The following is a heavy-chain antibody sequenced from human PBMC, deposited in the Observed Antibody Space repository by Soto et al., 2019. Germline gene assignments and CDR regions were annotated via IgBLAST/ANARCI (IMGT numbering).Heavy chain of an antibody. CDR1: GGSISSYY. D-gene: IGHD3-10*01. V-gene: IGHV4-59*01. J-gene: IGHJ4*02. CDR3: ARGYGSGSYYKY. Sequence: PSETLSLTCTVSGGSISSYYWSWIRQPPGKGLEWIGYIYYSGSTNYNPSLKSRVTISVDTSKNQFSLKLNSVTAADTAVYYCARGYGSGSYYKYWGQGTLVTVS. CDR2: IYYSGST.